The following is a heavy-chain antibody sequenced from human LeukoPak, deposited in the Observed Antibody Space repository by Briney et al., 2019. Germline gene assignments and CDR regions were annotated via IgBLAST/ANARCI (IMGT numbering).Heavy chain of an antibody. D-gene: IGHD3-22*01. CDR1: GGSISSSSYY. CDR2: IYYSGST. CDR3: LSGDSSGGPDY. Sequence: SETLSLTCTVSGGSISSSSYYWGWIRQPPGKGLEWIGSIYYSGSTYYNPSLKSRVTISVDTSKNQFSLKLSSVTAADTAVYYCLSGDSSGGPDYWGQGTLVTVSS. J-gene: IGHJ4*02. V-gene: IGHV4-39*01.